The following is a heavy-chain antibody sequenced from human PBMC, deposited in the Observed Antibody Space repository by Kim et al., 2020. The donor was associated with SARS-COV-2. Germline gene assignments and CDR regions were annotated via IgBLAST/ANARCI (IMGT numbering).Heavy chain of an antibody. V-gene: IGHV3-73*01. J-gene: IGHJ4*02. CDR1: GFTFSGSA. Sequence: GGSLRLSCAASGFTFSGSAMHWVRQASGKGLEWVGRIRSKANSYATAYAASGKARITISRDNSKNTAYLQMNSVKTADTAVYYCTRHVGSDHTTYYFYYWGQGTLVTVSS. CDR3: TRHVGSDHTTYYFYY. D-gene: IGHD3-10*01. CDR2: IRSKANSYAT.